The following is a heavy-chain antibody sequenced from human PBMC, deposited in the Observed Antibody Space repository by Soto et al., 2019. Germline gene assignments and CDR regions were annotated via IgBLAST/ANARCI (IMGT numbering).Heavy chain of an antibody. J-gene: IGHJ5*02. CDR1: GFTFSIYG. Sequence: GSLRLSCAASGFTFSIYGMHWVRQAPGKGLEWLAVISYDGNNEYYVESVRGRFIISRDNSKNTVYLQMNSLRAEDTAVYYCARDGAAAGHNWFDPWGQGTLVTVSS. D-gene: IGHD6-13*01. CDR3: ARDGAAAGHNWFDP. CDR2: ISYDGNNE. V-gene: IGHV3-30*03.